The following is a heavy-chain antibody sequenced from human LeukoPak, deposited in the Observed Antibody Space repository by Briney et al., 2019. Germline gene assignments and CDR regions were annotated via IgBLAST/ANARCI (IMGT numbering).Heavy chain of an antibody. CDR2: IYTRGST. D-gene: IGHD2-15*01. V-gene: IGHV4-4*07. CDR1: GGSINNYY. J-gene: IGHJ3*02. Sequence: PSETLSLTCTVSGGSINNYYWSWIRQPAGKGPEWIGRIYTRGSTNYNPSLKSRVTMSVDTSKNQFSLKLSSVAAADTAVYYCARGRYCSADICSGGDAFDIWGQGTMVSVSS. CDR3: ARGRYCSADICSGGDAFDI.